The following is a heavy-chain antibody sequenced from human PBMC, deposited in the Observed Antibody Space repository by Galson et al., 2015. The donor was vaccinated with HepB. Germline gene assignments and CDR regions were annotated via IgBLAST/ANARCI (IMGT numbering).Heavy chain of an antibody. D-gene: IGHD3-16*01. CDR3: AKWGVWGVFEY. Sequence: SLRLSCAASGFTFTSYAMSWVRQAPRKGLEWVSAISASDVKPFYADSMKGRFTISRDNSRNTVSLQMNSLRDEDTAVYYCAKWGVWGVFEYWGQGIVVTVSS. V-gene: IGHV3-23*01. J-gene: IGHJ4*02. CDR1: GFTFTSYA. CDR2: ISASDVKP.